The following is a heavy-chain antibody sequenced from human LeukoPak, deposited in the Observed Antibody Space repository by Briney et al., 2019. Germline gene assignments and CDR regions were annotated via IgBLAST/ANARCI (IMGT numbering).Heavy chain of an antibody. CDR2: ISTGNGNT. J-gene: IGHJ4*02. D-gene: IGHD2-21*02. V-gene: IGHV1-3*04. Sequence: ASVKVSCKASGYTFTSYAIHWVRKAPGQRLECMGWISTGNGNTRYSQKFQGRVTITRDTSASTAYMDLSSLRSEDTAVYYCARNTETAIPLPYYFDYWGQGTLVIVSS. CDR3: ARNTETAIPLPYYFDY. CDR1: GYTFTSYA.